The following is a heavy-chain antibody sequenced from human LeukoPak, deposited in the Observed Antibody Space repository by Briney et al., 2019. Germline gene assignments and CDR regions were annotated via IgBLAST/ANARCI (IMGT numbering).Heavy chain of an antibody. D-gene: IGHD3-22*01. V-gene: IGHV3-23*01. CDR3: AGSGYPEGLDF. CDR2: ISASGGST. CDR1: GFTFSRYA. Sequence: AGGSLRLSCAASGFTFSRYAMTWVRQGPGKGLDWLSAISASGGSTYYADSVKGRFTISRDNSKKTLYLQMNSLRAEDTAVYYCAGSGYPEGLDFWGQGTLVTVSS. J-gene: IGHJ4*02.